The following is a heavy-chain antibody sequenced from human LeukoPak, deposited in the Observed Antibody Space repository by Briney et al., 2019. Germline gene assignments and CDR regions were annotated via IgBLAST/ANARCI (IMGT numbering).Heavy chain of an antibody. CDR2: LYSGGNT. Sequence: GGSLRLSCAASGFTVITNDMPWVRQAPGKGLEWVSVLYSGGNTTYADSFQGRFTISRDNSKNTLYLEMNSLSPDDTAVYYCARGVEPLAANTLAYWGQGTLVTVSS. J-gene: IGHJ4*02. CDR3: ARGVEPLAANTLAY. V-gene: IGHV3-53*01. D-gene: IGHD3-16*01. CDR1: GFTVITND.